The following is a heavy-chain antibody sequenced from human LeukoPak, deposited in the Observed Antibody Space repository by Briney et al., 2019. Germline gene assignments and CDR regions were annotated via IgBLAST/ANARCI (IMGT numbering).Heavy chain of an antibody. CDR1: GCTFISYA. J-gene: IGHJ4*02. V-gene: IGHV1-69*06. CDR3: ARDARRGYSGYDLDY. D-gene: IGHD5-12*01. CDR2: IIPIFGTA. Sequence: SVKVSCKASGCTFISYAISWVRQAPGQGLEWMGGIIPIFGTANYAQKFQGRVTITADKSTSTAYMELSSLRSEDTAVYYCARDARRGYSGYDLDYWGQGTLVTVSS.